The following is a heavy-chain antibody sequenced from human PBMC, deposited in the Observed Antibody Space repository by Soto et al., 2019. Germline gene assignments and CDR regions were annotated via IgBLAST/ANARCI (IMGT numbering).Heavy chain of an antibody. CDR1: GYTFTSFD. D-gene: IGHD7-27*01. V-gene: IGHV1-8*01. CDR3: ARNKWGTGDFYL. Sequence: ASVKVSCKASGYTFTSFDINWVRQATGQGLEWLGWMTPNTGNTGYAQKFQGRITMTRDTSTSTAYMELNSLTYEDSAVYYCARNKWGTGDFYLWGHGTLVTVS. CDR2: MTPNTGNT. J-gene: IGHJ4*01.